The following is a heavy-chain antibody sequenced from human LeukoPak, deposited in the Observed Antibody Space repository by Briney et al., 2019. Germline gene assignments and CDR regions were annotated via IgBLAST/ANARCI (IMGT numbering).Heavy chain of an antibody. CDR1: GGSISSSSYY. Sequence: PSETLSLTCTVSGGSISSSSYYWGWIRQPPGKGLEWIGSIYYSGSTYYNPPLKSRVTISVDTSKNQFSLKLSSVTAADTAVYYCARYGGAAYCGGDCYFVAFDIWGQGTMVTVSS. CDR2: IYYSGST. D-gene: IGHD2-21*02. V-gene: IGHV4-39*01. J-gene: IGHJ3*02. CDR3: ARYGGAAYCGGDCYFVAFDI.